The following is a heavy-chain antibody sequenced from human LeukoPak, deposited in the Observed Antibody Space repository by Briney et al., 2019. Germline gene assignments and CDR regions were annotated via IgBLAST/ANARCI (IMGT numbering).Heavy chain of an antibody. J-gene: IGHJ6*04. CDR3: ATSATNYYGAGNYYHYYYYRMNV. D-gene: IGHD3-10*01. Sequence: SVKVSCKASGGTFNTLGIIWVRQAPGQGLEWMGGIIPVFVTANYVQKFQGRVKITADESTTTAYMELSSLTSEDTAVYYCATSATNYYGAGNYYHYYYYRMNVWGKGTTVIISS. CDR2: IIPVFVTA. CDR1: GGTFNTLG. V-gene: IGHV1-69*01.